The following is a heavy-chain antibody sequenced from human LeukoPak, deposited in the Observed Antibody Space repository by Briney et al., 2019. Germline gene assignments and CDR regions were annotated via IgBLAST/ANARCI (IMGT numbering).Heavy chain of an antibody. CDR2: VSSSGST. V-gene: IGHV4-4*07. J-gene: IGHJ3*02. CDR3: ARGEVYYYDSSGYPDAFDI. D-gene: IGHD3-22*01. CDR1: GDSISYFY. Sequence: SETLSLTCSVSGDSISYFYWSWIRQAAGKGLEWIGRVSSSGSTDYNASLKSRVTMSVDTSKNQFSLKLSSVTAADTAVYYCARGEVYYYDSSGYPDAFDIWGQGTMVTVSS.